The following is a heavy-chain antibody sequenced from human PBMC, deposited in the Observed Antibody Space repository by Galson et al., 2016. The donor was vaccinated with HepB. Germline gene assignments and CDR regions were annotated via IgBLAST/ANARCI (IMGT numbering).Heavy chain of an antibody. D-gene: IGHD3-3*01. V-gene: IGHV3-30*18. CDR3: VKDRLEAVRFLEWLGRSGLDS. CDR1: GFTFSSYG. CDR2: MSYDGSKK. J-gene: IGHJ4*02. Sequence: SLRLSCAASGFTFSSYGMHWVRQAPGKGLEWVAVMSYDGSKKDYAESVKGRFTISRDNSKSTLLLQMSSLRPEDTAVYYCVKDRLEAVRFLEWLGRSGLDSWGQGTLVTVSS.